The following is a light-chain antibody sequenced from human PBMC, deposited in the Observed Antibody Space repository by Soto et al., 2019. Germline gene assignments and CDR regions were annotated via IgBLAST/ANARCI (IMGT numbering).Light chain of an antibody. CDR3: FSYAGSYVV. CDR1: SSDVGTSNY. Sequence: QSDLPQPRSVSGSPGQSVTISCTATSSDVGTSNYVSWYQHHPGKAPKLIIYDVGKRPSGVPDRFSVSTSDTTATLTISRLQIEDEADYYCFSYAGSYVVVGGGTKLTVL. CDR2: DVG. J-gene: IGLJ2*01. V-gene: IGLV2-11*01.